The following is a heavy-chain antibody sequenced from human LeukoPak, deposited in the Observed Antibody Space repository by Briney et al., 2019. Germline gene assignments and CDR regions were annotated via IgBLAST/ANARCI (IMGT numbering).Heavy chain of an antibody. CDR1: GYTFTGYY. CDR3: ARDLGSSGWYEPYYYYGMDV. Sequence: ASVNVSCKASGYTFTGYYMHWVRQAPGQGLEWMGWINPNSGGTNYAQKFQGWVTMTRDTSISTAYMELSRLRSDDTAVYYCARDLGSSGWYEPYYYYGMDVWGQGTTVTVSS. D-gene: IGHD6-19*01. V-gene: IGHV1-2*04. CDR2: INPNSGGT. J-gene: IGHJ6*02.